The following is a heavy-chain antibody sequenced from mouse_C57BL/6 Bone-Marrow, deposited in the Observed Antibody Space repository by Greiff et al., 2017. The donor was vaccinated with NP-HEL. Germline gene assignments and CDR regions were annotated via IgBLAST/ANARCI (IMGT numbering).Heavy chain of an antibody. CDR1: GYTFTDYE. CDR2: IDPETGGT. V-gene: IGHV1-15*01. D-gene: IGHD1-1*01. J-gene: IGHJ1*03. CDR3: TRDYGSSPDWYFDV. Sequence: VQLQQSGAELLRPGASVTLSCKASGYTFTDYEMHWVKQTPVHGLEWIGAIDPETGGTAYNQKFKGKAILTADKSSSTAYMELRSLTSEDSAVYYGTRDYGSSPDWYFDVWGTGTTVTVSS.